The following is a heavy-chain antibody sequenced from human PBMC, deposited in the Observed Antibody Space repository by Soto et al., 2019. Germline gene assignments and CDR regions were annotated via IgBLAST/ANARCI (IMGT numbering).Heavy chain of an antibody. J-gene: IGHJ6*02. V-gene: IGHV3-21*01. Sequence: EVQLVESGGGLVKPGGSLRLSCAASGFTFSSYSMNWVXXAXXXXXXXVSSISRSSSYINYADSVKGRFTISRDNAKXXXXXXXXXXXXXXXXXXXXXXXXXXXXXXXGMDVWGQGTTVTVSS. CDR1: GFTFSSYS. CDR3: XXXXXXXXXXXGMDV. CDR2: ISRSSSYI.